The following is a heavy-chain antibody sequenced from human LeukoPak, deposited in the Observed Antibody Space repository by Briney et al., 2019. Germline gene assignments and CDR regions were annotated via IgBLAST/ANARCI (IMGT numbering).Heavy chain of an antibody. V-gene: IGHV3-23*01. D-gene: IGHD1-26*01. CDR1: GFTFSSYA. CDR3: AIHLGTSNENYYAEYFQY. J-gene: IGHJ1*01. CDR2: ISGSGGST. Sequence: GESLRLSCAASGFTFSSYAMSWVRQAPGKGLEWVSAISGSGGSTYHADSVKGRLTISRDNSKNTLYLQMKSLRGDDTAVYYCAIHLGTSNENYYAEYFQYWGQGTLVTVSS.